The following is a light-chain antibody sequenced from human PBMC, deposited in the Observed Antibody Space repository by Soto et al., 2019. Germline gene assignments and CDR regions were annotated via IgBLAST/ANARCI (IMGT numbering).Light chain of an antibody. CDR1: QSVSSIY. CDR3: QQHGSSALT. V-gene: IGKV3-20*01. J-gene: IGKJ4*01. CDR2: GAY. Sequence: EIVLTQSPATLSLSPGERATLSCRASQSVSSIYLACHQQQPGEAPRLLNYGAYSRPTGIPDRFSGSGSGTDFTLPISRLEPEDFAVYYCQQHGSSALTFGGGTKVEIK.